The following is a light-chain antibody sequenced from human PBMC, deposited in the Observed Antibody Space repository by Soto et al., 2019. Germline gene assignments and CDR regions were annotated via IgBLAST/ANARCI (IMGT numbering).Light chain of an antibody. CDR1: QTINTW. CDR2: KAS. V-gene: IGKV1-5*03. J-gene: IGKJ2*01. Sequence: DIQMTQSPSTLSASVGDRVTITCRASQTINTWLAWYQQKPGKAPKLLIYKASHLQGGVPSRFSGSGSGTEFTLTIRNLQPDDLATYHCQQYCGYPFIFGQGTKLEIK. CDR3: QQYCGYPFI.